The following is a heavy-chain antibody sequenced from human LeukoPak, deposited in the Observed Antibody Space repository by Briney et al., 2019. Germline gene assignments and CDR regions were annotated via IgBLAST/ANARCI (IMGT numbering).Heavy chain of an antibody. CDR2: INHSGST. Sequence: KPSETLSLTCAVYGDSFSGYYWTWTRQPPGKGLEWIGEINHSGSTNYNPSLKSRVTISVDTSKNQFSLNLTSVTAADTAAYYCATNVPGTTYFDPWGQGTLVTVSS. CDR3: ATNVPGTTYFDP. D-gene: IGHD1-14*01. V-gene: IGHV4-34*01. CDR1: GDSFSGYY. J-gene: IGHJ4*02.